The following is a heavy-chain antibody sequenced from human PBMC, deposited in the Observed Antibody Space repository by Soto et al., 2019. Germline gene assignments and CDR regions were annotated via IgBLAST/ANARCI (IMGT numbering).Heavy chain of an antibody. J-gene: IGHJ4*02. CDR1: GGSINISSYY. Sequence: SETLSLTCTVSGGSINISSYYWGWIRQPPGKGLEWIGSIYYSGSTYYNPSLKSRVTISVDTSKNQFSLKLSSVTAADTAVYYCARRPTIGPFDYWGQGTLVTVSS. CDR3: ARRPTIGPFDY. V-gene: IGHV4-39*01. CDR2: IYYSGST.